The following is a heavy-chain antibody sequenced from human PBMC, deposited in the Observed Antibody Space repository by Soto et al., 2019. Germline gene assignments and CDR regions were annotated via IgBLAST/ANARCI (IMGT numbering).Heavy chain of an antibody. CDR3: AGTTSHYWYYMDV. V-gene: IGHV6-1*01. CDR2: TYYRTRWYY. CDR1: GDSVSSNSAA. D-gene: IGHD1-7*01. J-gene: IGHJ6*03. Sequence: QVQLQESGPGLVKPSQTLSLTCVISGDSVSSNSAAWNWIRQSPSRGLEWLGRTYYRTRWYYDYAVSVRSRITVNPDTSKNQVSLQLTSVTPEDTAVYYCAGTTSHYWYYMDVWGKGTTVTVSS.